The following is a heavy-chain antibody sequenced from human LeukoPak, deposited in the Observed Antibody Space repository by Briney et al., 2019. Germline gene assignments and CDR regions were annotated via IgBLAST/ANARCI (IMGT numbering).Heavy chain of an antibody. V-gene: IGHV3-23*01. D-gene: IGHD3-10*01. CDR2: ISGSGDRT. CDR3: AKGYYGSGSYGWFDY. CDR1: GFTFSNYW. Sequence: GGSLRLSCAASGFTFSNYWMHWVRQVPGKGLEWVSTISGSGDRTYYADSVKGRFTISRDNSRNTLFLHMNSLRAEDTAVYSCAKGYYGSGSYGWFDYWGQGTLVTVSS. J-gene: IGHJ4*02.